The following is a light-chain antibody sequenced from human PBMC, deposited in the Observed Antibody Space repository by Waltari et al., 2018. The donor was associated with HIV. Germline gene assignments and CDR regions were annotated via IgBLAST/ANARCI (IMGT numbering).Light chain of an antibody. J-gene: IGLJ3*02. CDR1: SAHSSYA. Sequence: QLVLTQSPSASASRGASVKLTCTLSSAHSSYAIAWHQQQPEKGPRYLMKVNSDGSHRKGDGIPDRFSGSSSGAERYLIISSLQSEDEADYYCQTWATGIRVFGGGTKLTVL. CDR2: VNSDGSH. V-gene: IGLV4-69*01. CDR3: QTWATGIRV.